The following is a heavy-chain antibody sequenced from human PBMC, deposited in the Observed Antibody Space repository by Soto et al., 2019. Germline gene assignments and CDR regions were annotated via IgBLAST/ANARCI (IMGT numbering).Heavy chain of an antibody. CDR3: ARGMAYCGGDCYDY. CDR1: GGSISSYY. D-gene: IGHD2-21*02. V-gene: IGHV4-59*01. CDR2: IYYSGST. J-gene: IGHJ4*02. Sequence: LSLTCTVSGGSISSYYWSWIRQPPGKGLEWIGYIYYSGSTNYNPSLKSRVTISVDTSKNQFSLKLSSVTAADTAVYYCARGMAYCGGDCYDYWGQGTLVTVSS.